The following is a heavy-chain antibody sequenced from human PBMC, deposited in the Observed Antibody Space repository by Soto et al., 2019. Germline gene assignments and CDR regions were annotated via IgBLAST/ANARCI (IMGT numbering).Heavy chain of an antibody. V-gene: IGHV1-46*01. CDR1: GYTFTSYY. CDR3: ARPERSGSYPYYYYYGMDV. Sequence: ASVKVSCKASGYTFTSYYMHWVRQAPGQGLEWMGIINPSGGSTSYAQKFQGRVTMTRDTSTSTVYMELSSLRSEDTAVYYCARPERSGSYPYYYYYGMDVWGQGTTVTVSS. CDR2: INPSGGST. D-gene: IGHD1-26*01. J-gene: IGHJ6*02.